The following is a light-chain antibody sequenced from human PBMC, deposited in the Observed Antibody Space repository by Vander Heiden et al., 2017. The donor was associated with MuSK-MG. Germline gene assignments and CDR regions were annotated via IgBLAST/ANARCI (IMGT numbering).Light chain of an antibody. CDR2: GAS. J-gene: IGKJ2*01. Sequence: AIRMTRSPSSFSASTGDRVTITCRASQRISSHLAWYQQKPGKAPELLNYGASTLQSGVPSRFSGSGSGTDFTLTITYLQSEDFATYCCKQDDSYPYTFGRGTKLEIK. V-gene: IGKV1-8*01. CDR1: QRISSH. CDR3: KQDDSYPYT.